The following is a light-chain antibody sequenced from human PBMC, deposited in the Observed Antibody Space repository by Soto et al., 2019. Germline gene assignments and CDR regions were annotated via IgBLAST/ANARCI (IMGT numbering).Light chain of an antibody. Sequence: QPVLTQPPSVSGAPGQRVTISCTGSYFNIGAGYDVHWFQQLPGTAPKLLIYGNSNRPSGVPDRFSGSKSATSASLAITGLQAEDEADYYCQSYDSSLSGVLFGGGTKVTVL. J-gene: IGLJ2*01. CDR2: GNS. V-gene: IGLV1-40*01. CDR1: YFNIGAGYD. CDR3: QSYDSSLSGVL.